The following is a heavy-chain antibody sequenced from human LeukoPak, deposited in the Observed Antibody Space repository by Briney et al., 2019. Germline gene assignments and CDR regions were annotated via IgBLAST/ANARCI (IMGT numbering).Heavy chain of an antibody. CDR1: GGSISSSSYY. CDR3: ARDGRYCSSTSCYIGFDY. J-gene: IGHJ4*02. Sequence: SETLSLTCTVSGGSISSSSYYWGWIRQPPGKGLEWIGSIYYSGSTYYNPSLKSRVTISVDTSKIQFSLKLSSVTAADTAVYYCARDGRYCSSTSCYIGFDYWGQGTLVTVSS. CDR2: IYYSGST. V-gene: IGHV4-39*07. D-gene: IGHD2-2*02.